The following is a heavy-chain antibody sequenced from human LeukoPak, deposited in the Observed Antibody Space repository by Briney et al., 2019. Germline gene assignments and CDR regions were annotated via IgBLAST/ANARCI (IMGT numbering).Heavy chain of an antibody. CDR3: ARRTGWDGGFYFDY. J-gene: IGHJ4*02. CDR2: VCHGGSS. Sequence: SETLSLTCAVYGESFSGYSWSWFRQPPGKGLGWIGEVCHGGSSNYNPSLKSRVTISIHTSKNQFSLNLTSVTAADTAFYYCARRTGWDGGFYFDYWGQGTLVTVSS. V-gene: IGHV4-34*01. D-gene: IGHD1-26*01. CDR1: GESFSGYS.